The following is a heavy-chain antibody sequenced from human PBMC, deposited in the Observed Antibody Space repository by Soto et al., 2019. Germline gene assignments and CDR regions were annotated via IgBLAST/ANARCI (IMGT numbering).Heavy chain of an antibody. V-gene: IGHV4-39*01. J-gene: IGHJ5*02. CDR1: GGSISSSSYY. CDR2: IYYSGST. D-gene: IGHD3-10*01. CDR3: ARIITMVRGVIPQDINWFDP. Sequence: SETLSLTCTVSGGSISSSSYYWGWIRQPPGKGLEWIGSIYYSGSTYYNPSLKSRVTISVDTSKNQFSLKLSSVTAADTAVYYCARIITMVRGVIPQDINWFDPWGQGTLVTVSS.